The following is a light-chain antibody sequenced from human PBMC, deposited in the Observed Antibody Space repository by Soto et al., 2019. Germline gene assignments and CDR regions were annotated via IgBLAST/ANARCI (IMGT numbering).Light chain of an antibody. CDR3: QQYNNWPPFT. V-gene: IGKV3-15*01. J-gene: IGKJ3*01. CDR1: QSVSSN. CDR2: GAS. Sequence: EIVMTQSPATLSVSPGERATLSCRASQSVSSNLAWYQQKPGQAPRLLIYGASTRATGIPARFSGSGSGTEFTLTISTLQSEDFAFYYCQQYNNWPPFTFGPGTKVDI.